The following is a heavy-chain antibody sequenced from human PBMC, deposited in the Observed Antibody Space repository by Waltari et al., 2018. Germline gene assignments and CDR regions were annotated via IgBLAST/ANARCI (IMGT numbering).Heavy chain of an antibody. V-gene: IGHV1-2*06. CDR2: IIPNSGGT. J-gene: IGHJ4*02. CDR3: ARGNWGYFFDY. CDR1: GYTFSGHY. Sequence: QVQLVQSGAEVRKPGASVKVSCETSGYTFSGHYIPWVRQAPCQGPEWMGRIIPNSGGTSYAQKFQGRVTMTRHTSITTAYMELRSLTSDDTAVYYCARGNWGYFFDYWGQGTLVTVSS. D-gene: IGHD7-27*01.